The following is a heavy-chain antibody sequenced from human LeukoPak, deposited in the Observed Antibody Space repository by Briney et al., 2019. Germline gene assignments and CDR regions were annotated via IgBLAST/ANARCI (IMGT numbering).Heavy chain of an antibody. V-gene: IGHV1-58*02. CDR2: IVVGSGNT. Sequence: GTSVKVSCKASGFTFISSAMQWVRQVRGQRLEWIGWIVVGSGNTNYAQKFQERVTITRDVSTSTAYMELSSLRSEDTAVYYCAAAGGSYSGWGFDIWGQGTVVTVSS. J-gene: IGHJ3*02. CDR1: GFTFISSA. D-gene: IGHD1-26*01. CDR3: AAAGGSYSGWGFDI.